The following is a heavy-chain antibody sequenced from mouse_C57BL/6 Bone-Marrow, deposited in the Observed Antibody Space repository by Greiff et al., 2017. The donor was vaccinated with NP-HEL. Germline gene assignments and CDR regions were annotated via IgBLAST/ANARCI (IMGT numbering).Heavy chain of an antibody. V-gene: IGHV3-6*01. CDR1: GNSITSGYY. Sequence: EVKLMESGPGLVKPSQSLSLTCSVTGNSITSGYYWNWIRQFPGNKLEWMGCISYDGSNNYNPSLKNRISITRDTSKNQFFLKLNSVTTEDTATYYCAREGGYYGSPFAYWGQGTLVTVSA. CDR2: ISYDGSN. J-gene: IGHJ3*01. CDR3: AREGGYYGSPFAY. D-gene: IGHD1-1*01.